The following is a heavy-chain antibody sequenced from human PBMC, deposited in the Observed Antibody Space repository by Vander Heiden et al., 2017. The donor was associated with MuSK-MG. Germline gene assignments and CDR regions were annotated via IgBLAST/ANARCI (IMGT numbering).Heavy chain of an antibody. CDR2: IIPIFGTA. CDR3: ARRLSPISPRCSIGKEYNWFDP. Sequence: QVQLVQSGADVKKPASPVKVSGKASGGTDSSDASRCVRQAPGQGLEWMGGIIPIFGTANYAQKFHGRVTMTADKSTSPAYMELSILRSEDTAVYYCARRLSPISPRCSIGKEYNWFDPWVQGTLVAVSS. J-gene: IGHJ5*02. D-gene: IGHD3-9*01. V-gene: IGHV1-69*06. CDR1: GGTDSSDA.